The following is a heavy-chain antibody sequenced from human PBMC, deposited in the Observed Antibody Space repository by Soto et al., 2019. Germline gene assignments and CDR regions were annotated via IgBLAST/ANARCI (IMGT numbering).Heavy chain of an antibody. V-gene: IGHV3-21*04. Sequence: EVQLVESGGGLVKPGGSLRLSCAASGFDFSSENMGWVRQAPGKGPDWVSSISSHNTYIYYADSVKGRFTISRDNAKKSLTLQMNSLRAEDTAIYYCVRDYWDSGASWGQGTRVTVSS. CDR3: VRDYWDSGAS. D-gene: IGHD6-19*01. J-gene: IGHJ1*01. CDR1: GFDFSSEN. CDR2: ISSHNTYI.